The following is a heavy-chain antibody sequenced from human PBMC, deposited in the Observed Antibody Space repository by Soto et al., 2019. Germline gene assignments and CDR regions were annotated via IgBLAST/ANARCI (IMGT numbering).Heavy chain of an antibody. D-gene: IGHD2-8*01. V-gene: IGHV3-33*01. J-gene: IGHJ4*02. CDR2: IWDDGGSE. CDR3: ARAHGPSRGACLAL. CDR1: GFTFSAYG. Sequence: QVQLVESGGGVVQPGRSLRLSCAASGFTFSAYGRHWVRQAPGEGLEWVAVIWDDGGSEYYADSVEGRFTISRDNAKNTVHLHMDTLRGDATAVYYCARAHGPSRGACLALWGQGTLVPVSS.